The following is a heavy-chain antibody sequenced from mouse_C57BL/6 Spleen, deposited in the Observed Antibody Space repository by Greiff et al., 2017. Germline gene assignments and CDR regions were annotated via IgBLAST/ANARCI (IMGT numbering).Heavy chain of an antibody. D-gene: IGHD1-1*01. J-gene: IGHJ4*01. CDR1: GFTFSSYC. CDR2: ISSGGSYT. V-gene: IGHV5-6*01. CDR3: SIHGDCGNSYYYAIAY. Sequence: EVQRVESGGDLLQPGGSLKLSCAATGFTFSSYCMSWVRQTPDKRLEWVATISSGGSYTYYPDSVKGRFTISRDNANNTLYLQMSSLKSEDTAMYDCSIHGDCGNSYYYAIAYWGPGT.